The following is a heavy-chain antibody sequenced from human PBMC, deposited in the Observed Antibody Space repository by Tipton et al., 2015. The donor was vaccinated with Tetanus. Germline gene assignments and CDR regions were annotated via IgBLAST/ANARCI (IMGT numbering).Heavy chain of an antibody. CDR2: ISSTSSYK. V-gene: IGHV3-21*01. CDR3: ASGSTLDY. D-gene: IGHD1-1*01. J-gene: IGHJ4*02. CDR1: GFTFSSYT. Sequence: GSLRLSCAASGFTFSSYTMSWVRQAPGKGLEWISSISSTSSYKDYADSVKGRFTISRDNAKNSQYLQMNSLRAEDTAVYYCASGSTLDYWGQGTLVTVSS.